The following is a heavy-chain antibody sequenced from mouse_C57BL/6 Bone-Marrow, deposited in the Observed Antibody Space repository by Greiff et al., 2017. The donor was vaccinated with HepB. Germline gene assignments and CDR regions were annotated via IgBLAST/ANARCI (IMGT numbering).Heavy chain of an antibody. CDR2: INPSTGGT. V-gene: IGHV1-42*01. CDR1: GYSFTGYY. CDR3: ARSGNYITTVVATDV. Sequence: EVKLMESGPELVKPGASVKISCKASGYSFTGYYMNWVKQSPEKSLEWIGEINPSTGGTTYNQKFKAKATLTVDKSSSTAYMQLKSLTSEDSAVYYCARSGNYITTVVATDVWGTGTTVTVSS. J-gene: IGHJ1*03. D-gene: IGHD1-1*01.